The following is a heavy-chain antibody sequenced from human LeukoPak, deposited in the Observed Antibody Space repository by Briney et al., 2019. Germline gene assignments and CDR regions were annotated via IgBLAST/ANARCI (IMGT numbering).Heavy chain of an antibody. CDR2: IYYSGST. Sequence: SETLSLTCTVSGGSISSGDYYWSWIRQPPGKGLKWIGYIYYSGSTYYNPSLKSRVTISVDTSKNQFSLKLSSVTAADTAVYYCARTLGDNSYFGYWGQGTLVTVSS. CDR1: GGSISSGDYY. J-gene: IGHJ4*02. CDR3: ARTLGDNSYFGY. D-gene: IGHD1-20*01. V-gene: IGHV4-30-4*01.